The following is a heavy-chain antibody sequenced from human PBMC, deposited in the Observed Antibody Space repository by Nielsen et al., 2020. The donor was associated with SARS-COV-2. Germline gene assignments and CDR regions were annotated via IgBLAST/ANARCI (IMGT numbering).Heavy chain of an antibody. CDR3: AQSATVTPPLDY. D-gene: IGHD4-17*01. Sequence: GGSLRLSCAVSGLTFSRYGMHWVRQAPGKGLEWVAVISSDGSDKYYADSVKGRFTISRDNSKNTVYLQMNSLRAEDVAVYYCAQSATVTPPLDYWGQGTLVTVSS. V-gene: IGHV3-30*18. CDR2: ISSDGSDK. CDR1: GLTFSRYG. J-gene: IGHJ4*02.